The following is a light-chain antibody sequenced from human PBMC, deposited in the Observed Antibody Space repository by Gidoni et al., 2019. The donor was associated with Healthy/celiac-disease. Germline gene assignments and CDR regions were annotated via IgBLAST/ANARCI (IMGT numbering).Light chain of an antibody. CDR2: DAS. J-gene: IGKJ2*01. Sequence: ETVLTQSPATLSLSPGEGATLSCRASQSVSSYLAWYQQNPGQAPRLLIDDASNRATGIPARFSGSGSGTDFTLTISSLEPEDFAVYYCQQRSNWPRYTFGQGTKLEIK. CDR3: QQRSNWPRYT. V-gene: IGKV3-11*01. CDR1: QSVSSY.